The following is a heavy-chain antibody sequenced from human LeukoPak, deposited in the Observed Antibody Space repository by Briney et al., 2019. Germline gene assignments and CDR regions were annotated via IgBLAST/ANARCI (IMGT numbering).Heavy chain of an antibody. D-gene: IGHD6-13*01. CDR2: TYYRSKWYN. J-gene: IGHJ4*02. CDR3: AREGVKQQLVPYYFDY. CDR1: GDSVSSNSAA. Sequence: SQTLSLTCAISGDSVSSNSAAWNWIRQSPSRGLEWLGRTYYRSKWYNDYAVSVKSRITINPDTSKNQFSLQLNSVTPEDTAVYYCAREGVKQQLVPYYFDYWRQGTLVTVSS. V-gene: IGHV6-1*01.